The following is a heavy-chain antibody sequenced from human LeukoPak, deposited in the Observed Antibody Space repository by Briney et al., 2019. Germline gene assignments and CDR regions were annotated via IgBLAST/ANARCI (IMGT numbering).Heavy chain of an antibody. Sequence: GGSLRLSCAASGFTFSSYGMHWVRQAPGKGLEWVAFIRYDGSNKYYADSVKGRFTISRDNSKNTLYLQMSSLRADDTAVYYCAARPYCTTATCPKTNWFDPWGQGTLVTVSS. CDR3: AARPYCTTATCPKTNWFDP. CDR2: IRYDGSNK. V-gene: IGHV3-30*02. J-gene: IGHJ5*02. D-gene: IGHD2-8*01. CDR1: GFTFSSYG.